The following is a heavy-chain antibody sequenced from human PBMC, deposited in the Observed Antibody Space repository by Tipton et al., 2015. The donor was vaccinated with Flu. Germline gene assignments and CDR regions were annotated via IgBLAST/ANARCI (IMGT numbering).Heavy chain of an antibody. D-gene: IGHD6-13*01. J-gene: IGHJ4*02. CDR2: IYYSGST. Sequence: TLSLTCTVSGGSISSYYWSWIRQPPGKGLEWIGYIYYSGSTNYNPSLKSRVTISVDTSKNQSSLKLSSVTAADTAVYYCATSAAGTEYYFDYWGQGTLVTVSS. CDR1: GGSISSYY. V-gene: IGHV4-59*08. CDR3: ATSAAGTEYYFDY.